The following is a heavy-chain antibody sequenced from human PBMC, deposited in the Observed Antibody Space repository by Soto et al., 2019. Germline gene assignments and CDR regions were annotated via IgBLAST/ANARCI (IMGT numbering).Heavy chain of an antibody. J-gene: IGHJ4*02. CDR3: GRDLEEGVPTWSVPDY. CDR1: GYSFTSYY. V-gene: IGHV1-46*03. D-gene: IGHD5-12*01. Sequence: QVQLVQSGAEVRKPGASVKVSCKASGYSFTSYYMHWMRQAPGQGLEWMGVINPSGGNTGFAQKFPARVTMTRDTSTSTVYMELSRLRSEDTAVYYCGRDLEEGVPTWSVPDYWGQGALVTVSS. CDR2: INPSGGNT.